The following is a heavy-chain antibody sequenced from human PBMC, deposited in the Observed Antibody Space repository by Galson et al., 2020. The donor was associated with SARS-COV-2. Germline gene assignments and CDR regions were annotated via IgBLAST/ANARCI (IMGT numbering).Heavy chain of an antibody. CDR3: AKEGGSYAYYYYGLDV. V-gene: IGHV3-30*18. D-gene: IGHD3-16*01. Sequence: GESLKISCVASGFPFGSYGMNWVRQAPGKGLEWVALISYDGGNKYYGDSVKGRFTISRDNSKNSLYLQLNSLRAEDTAVYYCAKEGGSYAYYYYGLDVWGLGTTVTVSS. CDR1: GFPFGSYG. J-gene: IGHJ6*02. CDR2: ISYDGGNK.